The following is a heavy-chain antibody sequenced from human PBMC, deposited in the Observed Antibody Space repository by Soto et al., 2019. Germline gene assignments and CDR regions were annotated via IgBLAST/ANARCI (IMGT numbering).Heavy chain of an antibody. Sequence: EVQLAESGGGLVQRGGSLRLSCEASGFTFSTYWMHWVRQAPGKGLVWVSRINSDGSSTNYADSVKGRFTISRDNAKKTLERQMNSLGAEGTAVYYGARGGGTYGSYYDAMDVWGQGATGTVSS. CDR2: INSDGSST. J-gene: IGHJ6*02. V-gene: IGHV3-74*01. D-gene: IGHD3-10*01. CDR3: ARGGGTYGSYYDAMDV. CDR1: GFTFSTYW.